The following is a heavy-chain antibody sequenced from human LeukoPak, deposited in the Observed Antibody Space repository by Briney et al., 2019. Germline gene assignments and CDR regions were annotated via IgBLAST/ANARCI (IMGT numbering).Heavy chain of an antibody. CDR3: AGSILTGYPNFDY. CDR1: GFTFSSYS. Sequence: GGSLRLSCAASGFTFSSYSMNWVRQAPGKGLEWVSSISSSSSYIYYADSVKGRFTISRDNAKNSLYLQMNSLRAEDTAVYYCAGSILTGYPNFDYWGREPWSPSPQ. CDR2: ISSSSSYI. J-gene: IGHJ4*02. D-gene: IGHD3-9*01. V-gene: IGHV3-21*01.